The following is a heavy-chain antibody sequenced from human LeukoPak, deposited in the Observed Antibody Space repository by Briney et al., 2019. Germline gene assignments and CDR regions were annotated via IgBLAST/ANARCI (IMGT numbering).Heavy chain of an antibody. Sequence: GGSLRLSCAASGFTFSSYAMHWVRQAPGKGLEWVAVISYDGSNKYYADSVKGRFTISRDNSKNTLYLQMNSLRAEDTAVYYCAKGVSSSSFDLVDYWGQGTLVTVSS. CDR3: AKGVSSSSFDLVDY. D-gene: IGHD6-6*01. CDR1: GFTFSSYA. J-gene: IGHJ4*02. CDR2: ISYDGSNK. V-gene: IGHV3-30-3*02.